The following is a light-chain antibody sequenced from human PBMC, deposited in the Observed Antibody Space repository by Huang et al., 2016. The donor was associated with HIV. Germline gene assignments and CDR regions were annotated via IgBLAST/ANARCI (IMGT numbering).Light chain of an antibody. CDR1: PGVTSTQ. J-gene: IGKJ1*01. CDR3: QQYGISPWT. V-gene: IGKV3-20*01. Sequence: EVVLTQSPGTLSLSPGERATLSCRASPGVTSTQLAWYQQKPGQSPRLLIYGTSARATGIPDRFIGSGSGTGFTLTISRLEPEDSAVYFCQQYGISPWTFGQGTKVEIK. CDR2: GTS.